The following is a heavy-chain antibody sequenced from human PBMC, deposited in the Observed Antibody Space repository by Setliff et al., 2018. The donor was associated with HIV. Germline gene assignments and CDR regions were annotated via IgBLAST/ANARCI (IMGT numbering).Heavy chain of an antibody. CDR3: ARGVRDNSGWSSYYFDY. CDR1: GGSFSGYY. J-gene: IGHJ4*02. CDR2: VTHSGRT. Sequence: SETLSLTCAVYGGSFSGYYWSWVRQPPGKGLEWIGEVTHSGRTNYNPSLESRVTTSVDTSKKQFSLRLTSVTAADTAVYYCARGVRDNSGWSSYYFDYWGQGTLVTVS. V-gene: IGHV4-34*01. D-gene: IGHD6-19*01.